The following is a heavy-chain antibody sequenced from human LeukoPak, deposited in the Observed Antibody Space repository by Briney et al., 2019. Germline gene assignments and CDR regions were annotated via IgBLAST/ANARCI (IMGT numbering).Heavy chain of an antibody. D-gene: IGHD6-13*01. CDR2: ISGSGGST. Sequence: GGSLRLSCAASGFTFSSYAMSWVRQAPGKGLEWVSAISGSGGSTYYADSVKGRFTISRDNSKNTLYLQMNSLRAEDTAVYYCAKDLVAAAGSLGWFDPWGQGTLVTVSS. J-gene: IGHJ5*02. CDR1: GFTFSSYA. V-gene: IGHV3-23*01. CDR3: AKDLVAAAGSLGWFDP.